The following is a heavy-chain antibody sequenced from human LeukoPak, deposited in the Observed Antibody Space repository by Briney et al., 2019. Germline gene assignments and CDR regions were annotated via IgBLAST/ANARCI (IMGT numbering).Heavy chain of an antibody. D-gene: IGHD5-18*01. J-gene: IGHJ4*02. CDR3: ARARGYSYANEFHLDY. CDR2: IRGSGDMT. V-gene: IGHV3-23*01. Sequence: GGSLRPSCATSGFTFTNYAMSWVRQAPGKGLEWVSAIRGSGDMTYYADSVKGRFTVARDNSKTTLYLQMNSLRAEDTAVYYCARARGYSYANEFHLDYWGQGTLVTVSS. CDR1: GFTFTNYA.